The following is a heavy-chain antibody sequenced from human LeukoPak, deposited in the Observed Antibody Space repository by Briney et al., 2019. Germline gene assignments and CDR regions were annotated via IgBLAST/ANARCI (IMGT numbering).Heavy chain of an antibody. CDR3: AKGSCSSTSCLEPSFDY. CDR2: IRYDGSNK. Sequence: GGSLRLSCAASGFTFSSYGMHWVRQAPGKGLEWVAFIRYDGSNKYYADSVKGRFTISRDNSKNTLYLQMNSLRAEDTAVYYCAKGSCSSTSCLEPSFDYWSQGTLVTVSS. J-gene: IGHJ4*02. CDR1: GFTFSSYG. D-gene: IGHD2-2*01. V-gene: IGHV3-30*02.